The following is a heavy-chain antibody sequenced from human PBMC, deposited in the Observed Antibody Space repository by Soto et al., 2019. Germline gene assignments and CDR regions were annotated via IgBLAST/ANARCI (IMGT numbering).Heavy chain of an antibody. V-gene: IGHV3-11*01. J-gene: IGHJ3*02. CDR3: ARYIPTVTKLKPQSAFDI. D-gene: IGHD4-17*01. CDR2: ISSNGSTI. CDR1: GFTFSDYY. Sequence: GGSLRLSCAASGFTFSDYYMSWIRQAPGKGLEWVSYISSNGSTIYYADSVKGRFTISRDNAKNSLYLQMNSLRAEDTAVYYCARYIPTVTKLKPQSAFDIWGQGTMVTVSS.